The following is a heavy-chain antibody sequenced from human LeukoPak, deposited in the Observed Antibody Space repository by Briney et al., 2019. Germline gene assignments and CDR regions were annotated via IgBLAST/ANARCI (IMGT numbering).Heavy chain of an antibody. CDR1: GYTLTELC. D-gene: IGHD1-26*01. J-gene: IGHJ2*01. CDR2: FDPEDGET. CDR3: ATDNRGVRRYSGRSSYWYFDL. V-gene: IGHV1-24*01. Sequence: WASVTVSFKVSGYTLTELCMHWVRQAPGKGLGWVGGFDPEDGETIYAQKFQGRVTMTEDTSTDTAYMELSSLRSEDTAVYYCATDNRGVRRYSGRSSYWYFDLWGRGTLVTVSS.